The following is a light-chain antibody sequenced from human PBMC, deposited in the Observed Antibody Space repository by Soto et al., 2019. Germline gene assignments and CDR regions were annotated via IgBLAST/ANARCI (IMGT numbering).Light chain of an antibody. CDR1: QSSSSY. CDR2: AAS. J-gene: IGKJ4*01. Sequence: DIQMTQSPSSLSASVGDRVTITCRASQSSSSYLNWYQQKPGKAPKLLIYAASSLQSGVPSRFSDSGSGTDFTLTISSQQPEDFATYYCQPSYSTPQLTFGGGTKVEIK. CDR3: QPSYSTPQLT. V-gene: IGKV1-39*01.